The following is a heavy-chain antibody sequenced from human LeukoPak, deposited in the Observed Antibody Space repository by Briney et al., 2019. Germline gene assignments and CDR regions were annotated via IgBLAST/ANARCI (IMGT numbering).Heavy chain of an antibody. D-gene: IGHD3-22*01. J-gene: IGHJ4*02. V-gene: IGHV4-61*02. CDR1: GGSISSGSYY. CDR3: ARRGGRYYYDSSGYYNPFDY. CDR2: IYTSGST. Sequence: SETLSLTCTVSGGSISSGSYYWSWIRQPAGKGLEWIGRIYTSGSTNYNPSLKSRVTISVDTSKNQFSLKLSSVTAADTAVYYCARRGGRYYYDSSGYYNPFDYWGQGTLVTVSS.